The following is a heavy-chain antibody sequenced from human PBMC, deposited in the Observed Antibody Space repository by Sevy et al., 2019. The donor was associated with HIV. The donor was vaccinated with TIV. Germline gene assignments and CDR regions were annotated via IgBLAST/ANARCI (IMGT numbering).Heavy chain of an antibody. J-gene: IGHJ6*02. Sequence: GGSLRLSCGASGFTFSSYAMHWVRQAPGKGLEWVAVISYDGSNKYYADSVKGRFTISRDNSKNTLYLQMNSLRAEDTAVYYCARDLGGCSGGSCYSPYGMDVWGQGTTVTVSS. CDR2: ISYDGSNK. CDR3: ARDLGGCSGGSCYSPYGMDV. CDR1: GFTFSSYA. D-gene: IGHD2-15*01. V-gene: IGHV3-30-3*01.